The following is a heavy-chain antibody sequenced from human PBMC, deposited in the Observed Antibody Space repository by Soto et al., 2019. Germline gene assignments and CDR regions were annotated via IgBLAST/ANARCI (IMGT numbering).Heavy chain of an antibody. Sequence: GWSLRLSCAASGFTFNNYAMSWVRQAPGKGLEWVSSINNGGDNIYYADSVKGRFTISRDNSKSTLYLQMNSLRAEDTAVYYCAKTFLARYCSSSICYDPADYFDYWGQGTLVTVS. D-gene: IGHD2-2*01. CDR3: AKTFLARYCSSSICYDPADYFDY. V-gene: IGHV3-23*01. CDR1: GFTFNNYA. J-gene: IGHJ4*02. CDR2: INNGGDNI.